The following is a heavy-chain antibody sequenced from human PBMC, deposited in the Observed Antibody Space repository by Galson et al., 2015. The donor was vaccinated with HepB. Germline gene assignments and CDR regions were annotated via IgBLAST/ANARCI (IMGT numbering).Heavy chain of an antibody. CDR1: GGTFSSYA. CDR3: ARARRPAHFYGSGAYYNGGFL. J-gene: IGHJ4*02. V-gene: IGHV1-69*06. CDR2: IIPIFDTV. Sequence: SCKASGGTFSSYAINWVRQAPGQGLEWMGGIIPIFDTVNYAQKFQGTVTIAADKSTSTAYVELSSLRSEDTAVYYCARARRPAHFYGSGAYYNGGFLWGQGTLVTVSS. D-gene: IGHD3-10*01.